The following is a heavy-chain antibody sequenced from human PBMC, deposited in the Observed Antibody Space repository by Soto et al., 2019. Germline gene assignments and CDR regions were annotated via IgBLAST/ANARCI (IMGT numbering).Heavy chain of an antibody. D-gene: IGHD2-21*01. CDR3: ARHWGLWADF. Sequence: QVQLQESGPGLVKPSETLSLTCTVSGGSIRSYYWSWIRQPPGKGLEWIGYIYYSGSTNYNPSLKSRVTISVDTSKNQFSLKLSSVTAADPAVYYCARHWGLWADFWGQGTLVTVSS. J-gene: IGHJ4*02. CDR2: IYYSGST. V-gene: IGHV4-59*08. CDR1: GGSIRSYY.